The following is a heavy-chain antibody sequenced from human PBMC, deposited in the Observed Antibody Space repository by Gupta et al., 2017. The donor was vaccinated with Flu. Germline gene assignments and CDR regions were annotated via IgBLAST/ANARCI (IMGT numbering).Heavy chain of an antibody. CDR1: GDRVPRHSAA. CDR2: TYYRSKWYN. CDR3: ARGAYIGYVYAFDI. J-gene: IGHJ3*02. D-gene: IGHD5-12*01. Sequence: QVQLQQSGPGLVKPSQTLSLTCAISGDRVPRHSAAWNWIRQSPSRGLEWLGKTYYRSKWYNDYAVSVKSRITIDPDTSKNQFSLQLNSVTPEDTAVYYCARGAYIGYVYAFDIWGQGIMVTVSS. V-gene: IGHV6-1*01.